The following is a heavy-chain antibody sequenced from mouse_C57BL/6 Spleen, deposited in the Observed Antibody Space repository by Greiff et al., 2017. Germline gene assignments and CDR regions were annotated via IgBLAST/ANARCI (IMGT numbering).Heavy chain of an antibody. J-gene: IGHJ2*01. CDR2: IDPSDSYT. CDR3: ARGAYFDY. CDR1: GYTFTSYW. V-gene: IGHV1-50*01. Sequence: QVQLQQPGAELVKPGASVKLSCKASGYTFTSYWMQWVKQSPGQGLEWIGEIDPSDSYTNYNQKFKGKATLTVDTSSSTAYMQLSSLTSEDSAVYYCARGAYFDYWGQGTTLTVSS. D-gene: IGHD3-1*01.